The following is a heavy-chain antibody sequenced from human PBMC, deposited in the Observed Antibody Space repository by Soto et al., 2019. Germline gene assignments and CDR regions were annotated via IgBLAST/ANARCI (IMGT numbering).Heavy chain of an antibody. Sequence: EVQLVESGGGLVQPGGSLRLSCAASGFTFSSYSMNWVRQAPGKGLEWVSYISSSSSTIYYADSVKGRFTISRDNAKNSRYLQMNRRRDEDTAVYYCARESRFLEWLSLNWFDPWGQGTLVTVSS. J-gene: IGHJ5*02. CDR3: ARESRFLEWLSLNWFDP. D-gene: IGHD3-3*01. CDR2: ISSSSSTI. CDR1: GFTFSSYS. V-gene: IGHV3-48*02.